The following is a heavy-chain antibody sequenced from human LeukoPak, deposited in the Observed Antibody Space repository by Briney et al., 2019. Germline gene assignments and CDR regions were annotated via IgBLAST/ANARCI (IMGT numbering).Heavy chain of an antibody. CDR3: ARDPCRGSYGAYYYYYMDV. J-gene: IGHJ6*03. CDR1: GFTFSDYY. CDR2: ISSSGSTI. Sequence: GGSLRLSCAASGFTFSDYYMSWIRQAPGKGLEWVSYISSSGSTIYYADSVKGRFTISRDNAKNSLYLQMNSLGAEDAALYFCARDPCRGSYGAYYYYYMDVWGKGTTVTISS. D-gene: IGHD1-26*01. V-gene: IGHV3-11*04.